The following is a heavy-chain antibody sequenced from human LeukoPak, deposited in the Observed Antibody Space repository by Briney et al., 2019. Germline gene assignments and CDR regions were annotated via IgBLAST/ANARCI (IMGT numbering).Heavy chain of an antibody. D-gene: IGHD3-3*01. CDR3: SRLYERMDV. Sequence: SETLSLTCTVSGGSISGYYWSWIRQPPGKGLEWIGYIYYSGSTNYNPSLKSRVTISVDTSKNHFSLKLSSVTAADTAVYYCSRLYERMDVWGQGTTVTVSS. V-gene: IGHV4-59*08. CDR1: GGSISGYY. CDR2: IYYSGST. J-gene: IGHJ6*02.